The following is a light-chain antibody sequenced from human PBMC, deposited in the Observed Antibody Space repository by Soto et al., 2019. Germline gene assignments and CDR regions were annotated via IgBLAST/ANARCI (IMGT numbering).Light chain of an antibody. CDR1: QGIIDY. J-gene: IGKJ1*01. Sequence: DIQMTQSPSSLSASVGDTVTITYRASQGIIDYLAWYQQRPGKVPKLLIYAASTLQTGVPSRFSGSGAGTDFTLTISSLQPEDVATYYCQKYDTAPQTFGQGTRVEIK. CDR2: AAS. CDR3: QKYDTAPQT. V-gene: IGKV1-27*01.